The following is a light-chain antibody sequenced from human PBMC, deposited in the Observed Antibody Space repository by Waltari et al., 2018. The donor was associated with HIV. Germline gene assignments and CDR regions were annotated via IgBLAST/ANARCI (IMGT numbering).Light chain of an antibody. Sequence: QAALTQPRSVYGSPGQSVTIPCTGTSSDVGGYDSVSWYLQHPGKVPKLIIYEVIKRPSGVPDRFSGSKSGNTASLTISGLQTEDEADYFCCSYAGTYTYVLFGGGTKLTVL. CDR2: EVI. CDR3: CSYAGTYTYVL. J-gene: IGLJ3*02. V-gene: IGLV2-11*01. CDR1: SSDVGGYDS.